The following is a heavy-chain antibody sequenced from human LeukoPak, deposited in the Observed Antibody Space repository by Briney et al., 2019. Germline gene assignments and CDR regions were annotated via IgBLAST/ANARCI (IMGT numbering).Heavy chain of an antibody. D-gene: IGHD3-10*01. Sequence: SVKVSCKASGGTFSSYAISWVRQAPGQGLEWMGRIIPILGIANYAQKFQGRVTITADKSTSTAYMELSSLRSEDTAVYYRARYYYGSGSYKSDAFDIWGQGTMVTVSS. CDR3: ARYYYGSGSYKSDAFDI. V-gene: IGHV1-69*04. CDR2: IIPILGIA. CDR1: GGTFSSYA. J-gene: IGHJ3*02.